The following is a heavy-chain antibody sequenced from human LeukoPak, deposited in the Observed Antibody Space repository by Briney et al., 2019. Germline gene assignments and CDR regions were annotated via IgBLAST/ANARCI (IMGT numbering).Heavy chain of an antibody. J-gene: IGHJ4*02. CDR2: IYHSGST. CDR3: ARQEAGYNFPPDY. Sequence: SETLSLTCAVSGYSISSGYYGGWIRQPPGKGLEWIGSIYHSGSTYYNPSLKSRVTISVDTSKNQFSLKLSSVTAADTAVYYCARQEAGYNFPPDYWGQGTLVTVSS. CDR1: GYSISSGYY. D-gene: IGHD5-24*01. V-gene: IGHV4-38-2*01.